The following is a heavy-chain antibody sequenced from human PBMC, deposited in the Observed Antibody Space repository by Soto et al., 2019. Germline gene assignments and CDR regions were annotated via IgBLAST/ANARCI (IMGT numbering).Heavy chain of an antibody. CDR2: IIPIFGSR. J-gene: IGHJ6*02. D-gene: IGHD3-10*02. V-gene: IGHV1-69*01. CDR3: ARGETYVGV. CDR1: RDTLSKYA. Sequence: QVQLVQSGAEVKKPGSSVKVSCKASRDTLSKYAFNWVRQAPGQGLEWMGWIIPIFGSRNYAEKFQGRVTITADDSTSTAYMELRSLRFEDTAVYYCARGETYVGVWGQGTTVTVSS.